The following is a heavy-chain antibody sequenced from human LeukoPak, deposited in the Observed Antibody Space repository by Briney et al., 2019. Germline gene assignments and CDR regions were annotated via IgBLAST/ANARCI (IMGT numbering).Heavy chain of an antibody. CDR3: TSRVVVPAAISDY. CDR2: VYSGGTT. V-gene: IGHV3-53*01. J-gene: IGHJ4*02. Sequence: PGGSLRLSCAASGFTVSSKHMTWVRQAPGKRLEWVSVVYSGGTTYYADSVKGRFTISKDNSNNTLYLQMNSLRAEDTAVYYCTSRVVVPAAISDYWGQGTLVTVSS. CDR1: GFTVSSKH. D-gene: IGHD2-2*01.